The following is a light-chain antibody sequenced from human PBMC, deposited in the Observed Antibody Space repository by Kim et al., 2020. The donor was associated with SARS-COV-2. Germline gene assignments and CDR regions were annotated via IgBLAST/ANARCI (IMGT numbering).Light chain of an antibody. CDR1: SSSIGSNT. Sequence: QSVLTQPPSASGTPGQRVTLSCSGSSSSIGSNTVNWYQQFPGTAPKLLIYSNDQRPSGVPDRFSGSKSGTSASLAISGLQSEDEADYYCATWDDNLAGWVFGGGTQLTVL. V-gene: IGLV1-44*01. CDR3: ATWDDNLAGWV. CDR2: SND. J-gene: IGLJ3*02.